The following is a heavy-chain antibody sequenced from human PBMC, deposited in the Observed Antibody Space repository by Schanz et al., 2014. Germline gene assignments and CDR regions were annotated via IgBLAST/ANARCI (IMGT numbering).Heavy chain of an antibody. CDR2: MYINSGST. D-gene: IGHD2-21*01. V-gene: IGHV3-53*01. Sequence: EVQLVESGGCLVQPGGSLRLSCAVSGFTVNTNYMSWVRQAPGKGLEWISSMYINSGSTQYADSVKGRFTISRDNSKNTLYLQMNSLRAEDTAVYYCAKGQLLSYYFDYWGQGTLVTVSS. J-gene: IGHJ4*02. CDR3: AKGQLLSYYFDY. CDR1: GFTVNTNY.